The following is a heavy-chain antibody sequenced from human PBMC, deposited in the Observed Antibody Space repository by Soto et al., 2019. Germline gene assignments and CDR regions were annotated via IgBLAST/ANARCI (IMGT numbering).Heavy chain of an antibody. V-gene: IGHV3-30-3*01. D-gene: IGHD2-2*01. CDR1: GVTFSSGA. CDR2: ISYYGSDK. J-gene: IGHJ4*02. CDR3: ARGQSSLSRFDY. Sequence: PGGSLTLSCTASGVTFSSGAMHWVRQAPGKGLELVAVISYYGSDKYYSDSVKGRFTISRDNSNNTLYLQMNSLRAEDTAVYYCARGQSSLSRFDYWGQGTLVTVSS.